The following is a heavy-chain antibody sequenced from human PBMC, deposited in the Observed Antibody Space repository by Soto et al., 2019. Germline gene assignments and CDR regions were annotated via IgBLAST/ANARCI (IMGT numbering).Heavy chain of an antibody. Sequence: GGSLRLSCAASGFPFDAYVMHWVRQGPGKGLEWVSLITWDDGSTYYADSVKGRFTISRDNSENSLYLQMNSLGPEDTALYYCAKGNYYDSSGYYYFDYWGQGTLVTVSS. J-gene: IGHJ4*02. CDR3: AKGNYYDSSGYYYFDY. V-gene: IGHV3-43*01. CDR1: GFPFDAYV. CDR2: ITWDDGST. D-gene: IGHD3-22*01.